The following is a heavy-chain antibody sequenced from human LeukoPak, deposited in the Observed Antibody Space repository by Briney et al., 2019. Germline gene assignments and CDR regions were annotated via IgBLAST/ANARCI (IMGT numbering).Heavy chain of an antibody. CDR1: GYTFTGYY. CDR2: INPNSGGT. Sequence: ASVKVSCKASGYTFTGYYMHWVRQAPGQGLEWMGWINPNSGGTNYAQKFQGRVTMTRDTSISTAYIELSRLRSDDTAVYYCARVLPHYYGSGSPFDYWGQGTLVTVSS. CDR3: ARVLPHYYGSGSPFDY. D-gene: IGHD3-10*01. V-gene: IGHV1-2*02. J-gene: IGHJ4*02.